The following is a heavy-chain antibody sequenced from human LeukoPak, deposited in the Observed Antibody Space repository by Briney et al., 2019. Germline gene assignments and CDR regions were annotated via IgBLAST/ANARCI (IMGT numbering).Heavy chain of an antibody. CDR2: ISSSSYI. J-gene: IGHJ4*02. CDR1: GSTFSSYS. CDR3: ARRRIGRSTSGYYFDY. D-gene: IGHD2-15*01. Sequence: KTGGSWRLSCAASGSTFSSYSINWVRRAPGKGLDWVSSISSSSYIYYADSVKGRFTISRDNAKNSLYLQMNSLRAEDTAVYYCARRRIGRSTSGYYFDYWGQGTLVTVSS. V-gene: IGHV3-21*01.